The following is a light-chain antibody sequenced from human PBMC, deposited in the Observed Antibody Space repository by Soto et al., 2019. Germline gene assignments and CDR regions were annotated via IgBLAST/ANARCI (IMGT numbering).Light chain of an antibody. V-gene: IGKV1-8*01. CDR3: QHYYNYPWT. Sequence: AVLLTQSPSSFSASTGDRDTITCRASQDSQYYLAWYQQVTGKAPKLLLYAASILQTGVPYPFSGSATGTDFTLTLDGLQSEDFATYFCQHYYNYPWTFGQGHTVE. CDR1: QDSQYY. CDR2: AAS. J-gene: IGKJ1*01.